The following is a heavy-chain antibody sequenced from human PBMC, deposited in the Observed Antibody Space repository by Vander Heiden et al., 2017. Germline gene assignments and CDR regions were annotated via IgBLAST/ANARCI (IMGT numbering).Heavy chain of an antibody. D-gene: IGHD6-19*01. CDR1: GFPFSSYG. J-gene: IGHJ4*02. V-gene: IGHV3-33*01. CDR3: AGQIAVAGTLDY. Sequence: QVQLVESGGGVVQPGGSLRLPCAASGFPFSSYGMHWVRQAPGKGLEWVAVIWYDGSNKYYADSVKGRFTISRDNSKNTLYLQMNSLRAEDTAVYYCAGQIAVAGTLDYWGQGTLVTVSS. CDR2: IWYDGSNK.